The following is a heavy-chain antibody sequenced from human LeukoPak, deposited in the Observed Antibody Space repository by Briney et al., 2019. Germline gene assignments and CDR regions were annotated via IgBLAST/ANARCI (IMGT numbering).Heavy chain of an antibody. V-gene: IGHV1-2*02. CDR2: INPNSGGT. Sequence: GASVKVSCKASGYTFTGYYMHWVRLAPGQGLEWMGWINPNSGGTNYAQKFQGRVTMTRDTSISTAYMELSRLRSDDTAVYYCARDYYDILTGFVGNWFDPWGQGTLVTVSS. CDR1: GYTFTGYY. D-gene: IGHD3-9*01. CDR3: ARDYYDILTGFVGNWFDP. J-gene: IGHJ5*02.